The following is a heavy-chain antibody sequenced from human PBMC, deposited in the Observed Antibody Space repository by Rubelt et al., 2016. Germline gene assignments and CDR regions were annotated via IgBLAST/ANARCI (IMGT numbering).Heavy chain of an antibody. CDR1: GGSFSGYY. V-gene: IGHV4-34*01. CDR3: ARGNVVGILDGFEI. CDR2: IHHSGST. D-gene: IGHD2-21*01. Sequence: QVQLHQWGAGLLKPSETLSLTCAVYGGSFSGYYWSWIRQPPGKGLEWIGEIHHSGSTNYNPSLKSRVTISVDTSKNQFSLKLSSVTAADTAVYYCARGNVVGILDGFEIWGQGTTVTVSS. J-gene: IGHJ3*02.